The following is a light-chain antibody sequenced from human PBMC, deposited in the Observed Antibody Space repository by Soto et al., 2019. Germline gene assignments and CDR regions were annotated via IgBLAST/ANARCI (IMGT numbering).Light chain of an antibody. J-gene: IGKJ5*01. CDR3: QQYVSLIT. Sequence: EIVLTQSPGTLSLSPGERATLSCRASQSVISSYLAWYQQKPGQAPRLLIYGASNRATGIPDRFSGSGSGTDFTLTISRLQPEDFAVYYCQQYVSLITFGQGTRLEIK. CDR2: GAS. CDR1: QSVISSY. V-gene: IGKV3-20*01.